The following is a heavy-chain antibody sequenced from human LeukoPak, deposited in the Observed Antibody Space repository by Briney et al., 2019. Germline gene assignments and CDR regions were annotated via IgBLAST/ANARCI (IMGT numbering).Heavy chain of an antibody. D-gene: IGHD4-17*01. Sequence: SETLSLTCTVSGYSISSGYYWGWIRQPPGKGLEWIGSIYHSGSTYYNPSLKSRVTISVDTSKNQFSLKLSSVTAADTAVYYCAREGAYRTYGDYSPFDFWGQGTLVTVSS. V-gene: IGHV4-38-2*02. CDR3: AREGAYRTYGDYSPFDF. J-gene: IGHJ5*01. CDR2: IYHSGST. CDR1: GYSISSGYY.